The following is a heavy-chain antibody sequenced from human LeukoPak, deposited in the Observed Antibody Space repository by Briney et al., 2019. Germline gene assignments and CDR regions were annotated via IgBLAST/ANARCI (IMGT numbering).Heavy chain of an antibody. J-gene: IGHJ4*02. V-gene: IGHV3-23*01. D-gene: IGHD3-16*01. CDR1: GFTFSSYA. CDR2: ISASGGTT. Sequence: PGESLRLSCAASGFTFSSYAMSWVRQAPGKGLEWVSGISASGGTTNYADSVKGRFTISRDNSKNTLYLQMNSLRAEDTAVYYCANGGWGDDCWGQGTLVTVSS. CDR3: ANGGWGDDC.